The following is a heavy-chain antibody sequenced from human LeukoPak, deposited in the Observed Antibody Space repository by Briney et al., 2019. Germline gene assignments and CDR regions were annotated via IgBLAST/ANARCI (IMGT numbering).Heavy chain of an antibody. CDR1: GFSLTSAW. D-gene: IGHD3-10*01. CDR3: TTGAPHSGNPPTGAFNL. J-gene: IGHJ3*01. Sequence: PGVTLRLLCGVSGFSLTSAWVTCARQASGKGLECVARNKWQTDGGTTDYAAHVKGRFTVSRDDSKNTLYLQMNSLKTEDTAVYYCTTGAPHSGNPPTGAFNLWGQGTMVTVSS. CDR2: NKWQTDGGTT. V-gene: IGHV3-15*01.